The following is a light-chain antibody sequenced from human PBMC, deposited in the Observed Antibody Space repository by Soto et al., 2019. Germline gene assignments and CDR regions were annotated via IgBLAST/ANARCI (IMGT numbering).Light chain of an antibody. V-gene: IGLV2-14*03. CDR1: SSDVGGYNY. CDR3: SSYATSNTRQIV. J-gene: IGLJ1*01. CDR2: DVS. Sequence: QSVLTQPASVSGSPGQSINLSCTGTSSDVGGYNYVSWYQHHPGKAPKLIIYDVSNRPSGVSNPFSGSKSGNTASLTISGLQPEDEADYYCSSYATSNTRQIVFGTGTKLTVL.